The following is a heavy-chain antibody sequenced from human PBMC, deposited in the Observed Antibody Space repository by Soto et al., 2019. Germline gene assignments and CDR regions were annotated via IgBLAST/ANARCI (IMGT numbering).Heavy chain of an antibody. CDR1: GFTFRSFT. CDR3: TRDASRDSSARGWFDP. CDR2: ISSNSAYI. D-gene: IGHD6-13*01. J-gene: IGHJ5*02. Sequence: VQLVESGGGLVKPGGSLRLSCAASGFTFRSFTMNWVRQAPGKGLEWVSIISSNSAYIYYTDALRGRFTISRDNAKNSLHLQMNSLRAEDTAVYYCTRDASRDSSARGWFDPWGPGTLVTVSS. V-gene: IGHV3-21*02.